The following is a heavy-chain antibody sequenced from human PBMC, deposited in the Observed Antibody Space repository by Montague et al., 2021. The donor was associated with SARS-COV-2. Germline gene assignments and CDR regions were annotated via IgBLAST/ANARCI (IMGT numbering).Heavy chain of an antibody. CDR1: GGSVSSGSYY. D-gene: IGHD3-3*01. J-gene: IGHJ6*02. CDR2: IYYSGST. Sequence: SETLSLTCIVSGGSVSSGSYYWSWIRQPPGKGLEWIGYIYYSGSTNYNPSLKSRVTISVDTSKDQFSLKLSSVTAADTAVYHCARDPWRITIFGVVTRYGMDVWGQGNRGTGSS. V-gene: IGHV4-61*01. CDR3: ARDPWRITIFGVVTRYGMDV.